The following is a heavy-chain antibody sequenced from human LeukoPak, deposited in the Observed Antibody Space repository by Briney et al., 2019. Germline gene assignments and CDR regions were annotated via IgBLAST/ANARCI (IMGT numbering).Heavy chain of an antibody. D-gene: IGHD3-22*01. J-gene: IGHJ4*02. CDR3: ASQYYYDSSGYYLFDY. Sequence: ASVTVSCKASGYTFTSYAMNWVRQAPGQGLEWMGWINTNTGNPTYAQGFTGRFVFSLDTSVSTAYLQISSLKAEDTAVYYCASQYYYDSSGYYLFDYWGQGTLVTVSS. V-gene: IGHV7-4-1*02. CDR1: GYTFTSYA. CDR2: INTNTGNP.